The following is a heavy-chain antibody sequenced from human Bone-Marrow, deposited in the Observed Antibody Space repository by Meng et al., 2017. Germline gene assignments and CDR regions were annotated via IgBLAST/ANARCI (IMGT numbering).Heavy chain of an antibody. J-gene: IGHJ4*02. CDR1: GYTFPDYY. D-gene: IGHD6-13*01. V-gene: IGHV1-2*06. CDR2: INPKSGDT. Sequence: QVRLVQSGAEVQKPGASVKFSCKASGYTFPDYYLHWVRRAPGQGLEWMGRINPKSGDTHYAQKFQGRVTMTGDTSISTAYMELSGLRSDDTAMYYCARDEDISAAGKLFGDYWGQGTLVTVSS. CDR3: ARDEDISAAGKLFGDY.